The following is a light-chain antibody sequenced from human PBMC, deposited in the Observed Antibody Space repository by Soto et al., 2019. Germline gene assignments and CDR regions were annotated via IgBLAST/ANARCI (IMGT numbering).Light chain of an antibody. CDR3: QQYGSSPRT. CDR2: GAS. Sequence: EIVLTQSPGTLSLSPGERATLSCRASQSVSSSYLAWYQQKPGQAPRLLIYGASSRATGIPDRFSGSGSGTDFTLTICRLEPEDFALYYFQQYGSSPRTFGQGTRWIS. V-gene: IGKV3-20*01. CDR1: QSVSSSY. J-gene: IGKJ1*01.